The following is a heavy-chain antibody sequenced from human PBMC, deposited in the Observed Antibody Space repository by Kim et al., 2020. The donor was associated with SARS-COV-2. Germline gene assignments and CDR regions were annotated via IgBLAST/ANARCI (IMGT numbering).Heavy chain of an antibody. CDR1: GDSISSSSDY. D-gene: IGHD6-13*01. Sequence: SETLSLTCTVSGDSISSSSDYWGWVRQPPGKGLEWIGSIFYNGNTYYNPSLKSRVTISVDMSKNQFFLKLTSVTAADTAIYYCARRTVAAAAVDAWGQGTLGTVSS. J-gene: IGHJ5*02. CDR3: ARRTVAAAAVDA. CDR2: IFYNGNT. V-gene: IGHV4-39*01.